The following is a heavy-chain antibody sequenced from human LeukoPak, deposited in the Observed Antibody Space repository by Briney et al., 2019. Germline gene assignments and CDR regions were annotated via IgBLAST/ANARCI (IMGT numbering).Heavy chain of an antibody. Sequence: SETLSLTCAVYGGSFSGYYWSWIRQPPGRGLEWIGEIINRGSTNYNPSLKSRVTMSVDTSKNQFSLKLSSVTAADTAVYYCARGQAGWELLYYYYMDVWGKGTTVTVSS. J-gene: IGHJ6*03. CDR1: GGSFSGYY. V-gene: IGHV4-34*01. CDR2: IINRGST. D-gene: IGHD1-26*01. CDR3: ARGQAGWELLYYYYMDV.